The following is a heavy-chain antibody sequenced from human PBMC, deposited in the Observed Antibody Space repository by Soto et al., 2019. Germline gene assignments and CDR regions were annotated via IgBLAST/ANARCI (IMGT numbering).Heavy chain of an antibody. CDR2: IYYSGST. CDR3: ARAPETHSIFGVALPYFFDS. CDR1: GDYGGFISSSTYH. V-gene: IGHV4-39*06. D-gene: IGHD3-3*01. Sequence: ETLSLTCTVSGDYGGFISSSTYHWGWIRQPPGKGLEWIGNIYYSGSTYYNPSLKSRVMILADTSKNHFTLRLSSVTAADTAVYYCARAPETHSIFGVALPYFFDSWGQGTQVTVSS. J-gene: IGHJ4*02.